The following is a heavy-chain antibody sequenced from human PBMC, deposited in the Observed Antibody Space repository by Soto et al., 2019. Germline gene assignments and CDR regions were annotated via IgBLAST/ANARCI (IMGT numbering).Heavy chain of an antibody. V-gene: IGHV4-4*02. CDR2: IYHSGST. CDR1: GGSISSSNW. Sequence: SETLSLTCAVSGGSISSSNWWSWVRQPPGKGLEWIGEIYHSGSTNYNPSLKSRVTISVDKSKNQFSLKLSSVTAADTAVYYCASQAAAGYYYYGMDVWGQGTTVTVSS. CDR3: ASQAAAGYYYYGMDV. J-gene: IGHJ6*02. D-gene: IGHD6-13*01.